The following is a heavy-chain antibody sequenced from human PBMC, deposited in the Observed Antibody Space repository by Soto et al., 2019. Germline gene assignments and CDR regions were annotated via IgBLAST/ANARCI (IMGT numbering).Heavy chain of an antibody. CDR3: ARDSLGKKGWFDP. J-gene: IGHJ5*02. CDR2: ISAYNGNT. D-gene: IGHD1-26*01. Sequence: GASVKVSCKASGYTFSTSTISWVRQAPGQGLEWMGWISAYNGNTNYAQKLQGRVTMTTDTSTSTAYMELRSLRSDDTAVYYCARDSLGKKGWFDPWGQGTLVTVS. V-gene: IGHV1-18*04. CDR1: GYTFSTST.